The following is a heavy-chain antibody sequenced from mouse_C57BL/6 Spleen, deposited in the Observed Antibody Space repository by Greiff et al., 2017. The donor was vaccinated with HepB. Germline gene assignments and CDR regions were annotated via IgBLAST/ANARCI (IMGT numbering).Heavy chain of an antibody. V-gene: IGHV1-4*01. J-gene: IGHJ3*01. CDR2: INPSSGYT. CDR1: GYTFTSYT. CDR3: AREGSNYEAWFGY. Sequence: VQLQQSGAELARPGASVKMSCKASGYTFTSYTMHWVNQRPGQGLEWIGYINPSSGYTKYNQKFKDKATLTADKSSSTAYMQLSSLTSEDSAVYYCAREGSNYEAWFGYWGQGTPVTVAA. D-gene: IGHD2-5*01.